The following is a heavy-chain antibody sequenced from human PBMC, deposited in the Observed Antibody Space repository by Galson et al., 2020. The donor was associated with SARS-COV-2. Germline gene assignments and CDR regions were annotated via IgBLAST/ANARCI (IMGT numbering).Heavy chain of an antibody. D-gene: IGHD1-26*01. CDR1: GYSINSGGYH. CDR3: TRVRTGSQSDF. V-gene: IGHV4-38-2*01. Sequence: PSETLSLTCAVSGYSINSGGYHWAWTRQSPEKGLEWIASVYHTGSTYYNPHLRSRATISVDTSKNQFSLRLSSVTAADTAMYYCTRVRTGSQSDFWGQGTLVTVSS. J-gene: IGHJ4*02. CDR2: VYHTGST.